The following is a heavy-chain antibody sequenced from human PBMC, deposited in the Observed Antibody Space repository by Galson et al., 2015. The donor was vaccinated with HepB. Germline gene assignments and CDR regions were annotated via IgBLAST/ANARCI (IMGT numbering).Heavy chain of an antibody. Sequence: SLRLSCAASGFTFSSYAMSWVRQAPGKGLEWISAITGSGSYTNYADSVKGRFTISRDNAKNSLYLQMNSLRAEDTAVYYCARGSVVPITGGYWGQGTLVTVSS. CDR2: ITGSGSYT. CDR1: GFTFSSYA. J-gene: IGHJ4*02. V-gene: IGHV3-21*01. D-gene: IGHD4-23*01. CDR3: ARGSVVPITGGY.